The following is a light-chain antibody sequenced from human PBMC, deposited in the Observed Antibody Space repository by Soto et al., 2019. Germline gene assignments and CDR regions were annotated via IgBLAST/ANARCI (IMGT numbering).Light chain of an antibody. J-gene: IGLJ1*01. CDR1: SSDVGGYNY. CDR2: DVS. CDR3: SSYTSSSTSYV. Sequence: ALTQPASVSGSPGQSITISCTGTSSDVGGYNYVSWYQQHPGKAPKLMIYDVSNRPSGVSNRFSGSKSGNTASLTISGLQAEDEADYYCSSYTSSSTSYVFGTGTRSPS. V-gene: IGLV2-14*01.